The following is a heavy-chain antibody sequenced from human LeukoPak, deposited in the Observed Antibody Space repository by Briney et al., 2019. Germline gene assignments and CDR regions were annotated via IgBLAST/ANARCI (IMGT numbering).Heavy chain of an antibody. CDR1: GFTFSSHA. CDR3: ARVDCSSTRQYYYYGMDV. Sequence: GSLRLSCAASGFTFSSHAMSWIRQPPGKGLEWIGYIYYSGSTNYNPSLKSRVTISVDTSKKQFSLKLSSVTAADTAVYYCARVDCSSTRQYYYYGMDVWGQGTTVTVSS. V-gene: IGHV4-59*11. J-gene: IGHJ6*02. D-gene: IGHD2-2*01. CDR2: IYYSGST.